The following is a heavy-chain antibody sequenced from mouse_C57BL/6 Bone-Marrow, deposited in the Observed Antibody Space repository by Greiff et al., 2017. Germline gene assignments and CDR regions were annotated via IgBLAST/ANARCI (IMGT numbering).Heavy chain of an antibody. V-gene: IGHV14-3*01. Sequence: EVQLQQPVAELVRPGASVKLSCTASGFTFKNTYMHWVKQRPEQGLEWIGMIDPANGNTKYAPKFQGKATITADTSSNTAYLQLSSLTSEDSAIYYCARRDYDYDGFWFAYWGQGTLVTVSA. J-gene: IGHJ3*01. CDR1: GFTFKNTY. CDR2: IDPANGNT. D-gene: IGHD2-4*01. CDR3: ARRDYDYDGFWFAY.